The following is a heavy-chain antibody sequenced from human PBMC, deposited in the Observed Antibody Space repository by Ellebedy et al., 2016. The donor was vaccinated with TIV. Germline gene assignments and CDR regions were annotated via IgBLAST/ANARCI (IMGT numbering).Heavy chain of an antibody. CDR3: ASAGGSTYGMDV. D-gene: IGHD3-16*01. CDR1: GGSISSYY. V-gene: IGHV4-34*01. Sequence: MPSETLSLTCTVSGGSISSYYWSWIRQPPGKGLEWIGEINHSGSTNYNPSLKSRVTISVDTSKNQFSLKLSSVTAADTAVYYCASAGGSTYGMDVWGQGTTVTVSS. J-gene: IGHJ6*02. CDR2: INHSGST.